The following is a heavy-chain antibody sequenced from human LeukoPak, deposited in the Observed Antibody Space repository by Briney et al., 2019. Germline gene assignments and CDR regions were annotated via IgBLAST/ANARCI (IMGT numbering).Heavy chain of an antibody. J-gene: IGHJ4*02. V-gene: IGHV1-46*01. CDR2: INPSGVST. CDR1: GYTFTSYY. CDR3: ARAEEKYYFDY. Sequence: ASVKVSCKASGYTFTSYYMHWVRQAPGQGLEWMGIINPSGVSTSYAQKFQGRVTMTRDMSTSTVYMELSSLRSEDTAVYYCARAEEKYYFDYWGQGTLVTVSS.